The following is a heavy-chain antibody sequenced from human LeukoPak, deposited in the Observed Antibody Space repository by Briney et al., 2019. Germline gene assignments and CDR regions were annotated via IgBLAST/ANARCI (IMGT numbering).Heavy chain of an antibody. CDR3: ARGEMVGDGANDYYFDY. V-gene: IGHV3-48*03. J-gene: IGHJ4*02. Sequence: GGSLRLSCAASGFTFSRYEMNWVRQAPGKGLEWVSYISGSGSTIYYGDSVKVRFTISRDNAKNSLYLQMNSLRAEDTAIYYCARGEMVGDGANDYYFDYWGQGTLVTVSS. CDR2: ISGSGSTI. CDR1: GFTFSRYE. D-gene: IGHD4/OR15-4a*01.